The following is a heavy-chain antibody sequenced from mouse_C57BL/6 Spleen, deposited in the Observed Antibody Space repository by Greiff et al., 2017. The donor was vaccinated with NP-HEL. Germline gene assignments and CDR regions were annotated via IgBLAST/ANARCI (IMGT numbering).Heavy chain of an antibody. V-gene: IGHV3-6*01. D-gene: IGHD2-5*01. CDR2: ISYDGSN. CDR3: AREEYSNYFDY. J-gene: IGHJ2*01. CDR1: GYSITSGYY. Sequence: EVQLQESGPGLVKPSQSLSLPCSVTGYSITSGYYWNWIRQFPGNKLEWMGYISYDGSNNYNPSLNNRISITRDTAKNQFFLNVNSVTTEDTATYYCAREEYSNYFDYWGQGTTLTVSS.